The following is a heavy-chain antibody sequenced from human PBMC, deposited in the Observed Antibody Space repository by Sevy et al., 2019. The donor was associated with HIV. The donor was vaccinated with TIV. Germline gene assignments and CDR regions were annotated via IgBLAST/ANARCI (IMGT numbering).Heavy chain of an antibody. J-gene: IGHJ6*02. D-gene: IGHD3-3*01. Sequence: GGSLRLSCAASGFTFSSYGMHWVRQAPGKGLEWVAVISYDGSNKYYADSVKGRFTISRDNSKNTLYLQMNSLRAEDTAGYYCAKSGEDDFWSGYYLHYYYYGMDVWGQGTTVTVSS. CDR1: GFTFSSYG. CDR3: AKSGEDDFWSGYYLHYYYYGMDV. CDR2: ISYDGSNK. V-gene: IGHV3-30*18.